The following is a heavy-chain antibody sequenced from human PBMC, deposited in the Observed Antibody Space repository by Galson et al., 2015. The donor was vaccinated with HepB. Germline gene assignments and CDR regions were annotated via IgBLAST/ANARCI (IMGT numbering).Heavy chain of an antibody. CDR2: ISYDGSNK. Sequence: SLRLSCAASGFTFSSYAMHWVRQTPGKGLEWVAVISYDGSNKYYADSVEGRFTISRDNSKNTLYLQMNSLRAEDTAVYYCARETVEMATPPGFQHWGQGTLVTVSS. CDR3: ARETVEMATPPGFQH. CDR1: GFTFSSYA. V-gene: IGHV3-30*04. D-gene: IGHD5-24*01. J-gene: IGHJ1*01.